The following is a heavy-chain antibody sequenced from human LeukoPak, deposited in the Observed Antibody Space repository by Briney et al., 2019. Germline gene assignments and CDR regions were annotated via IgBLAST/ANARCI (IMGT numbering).Heavy chain of an antibody. CDR3: AREVQDYIWGSYRYGDIDY. D-gene: IGHD3-16*02. J-gene: IGHJ4*02. Sequence: PGGSLRLSCAASGFTFSSYSMNWVRQAPGKGLEWVSYISSSSSTIYYADSVKGRLTISRDNAKNSLYLQMNSLRDEDTAVYYCAREVQDYIWGSYRYGDIDYWGQGTLVTVSS. CDR2: ISSSSSTI. CDR1: GFTFSSYS. V-gene: IGHV3-48*02.